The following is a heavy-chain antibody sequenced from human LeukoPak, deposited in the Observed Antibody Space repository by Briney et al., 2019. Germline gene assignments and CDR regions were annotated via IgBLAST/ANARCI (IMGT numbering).Heavy chain of an antibody. J-gene: IGHJ3*01. V-gene: IGHV3-30*02. CDR3: AKDPWEL. D-gene: IGHD1-26*01. CDR1: GFIFSSYG. Sequence: GGSLRLSCAASGFIFSSYGMHWVRQAPGKGLEWVAFIRYDGSNKYYADSVKGRFTISRDKSKNTLSLQMNSLRAEDTGVYYCAKDPWELWGQGTMVTVSS. CDR2: IRYDGSNK.